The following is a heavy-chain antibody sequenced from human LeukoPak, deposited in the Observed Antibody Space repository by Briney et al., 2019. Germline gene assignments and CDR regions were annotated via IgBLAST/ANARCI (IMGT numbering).Heavy chain of an antibody. D-gene: IGHD6-19*01. V-gene: IGHV3-30*18. Sequence: GGSLRLSCAASGFIFSTYGMHWVRQAPGKGLEWVAVISYDGSNKYYAESVKGRFSISRDNSKNTLYLQMNSLRAEDTAVYYCAKDERQQWLLYYFDYWGQGTLVTVSS. CDR3: AKDERQQWLLYYFDY. CDR1: GFIFSTYG. J-gene: IGHJ4*02. CDR2: ISYDGSNK.